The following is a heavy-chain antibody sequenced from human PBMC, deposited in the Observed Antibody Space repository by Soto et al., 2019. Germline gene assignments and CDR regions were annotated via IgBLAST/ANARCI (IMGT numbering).Heavy chain of an antibody. CDR2: ISGSSSYI. V-gene: IGHV3-21*01. Sequence: LRLSCTGSGCTFSSYNMNWVRQAPGKGLEWVSSISGSSSYIYYADSVKGRFTISRDNAKNSLYLQVNSLRAEDTAVYYCARGDYYYYGLDVWGQGTTVTVSS. CDR1: GCTFSSYN. CDR3: ARGDYYYYGLDV. J-gene: IGHJ6*02.